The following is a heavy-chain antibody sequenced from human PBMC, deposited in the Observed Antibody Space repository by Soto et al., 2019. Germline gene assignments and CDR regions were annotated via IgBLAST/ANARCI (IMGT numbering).Heavy chain of an antibody. J-gene: IGHJ6*02. CDR3: ARDLFSNCPEGYYYYGMDV. CDR2: IIPIFGTA. Sequence: QVQLVQSGAEVKKPGSSVKVSCKASGGTFSSYAISWVRQAPGQGLEWMGGIIPIFGTANYAQKFQGRATITADESTSTAYMEPSSLRSEDTAVYYCARDLFSNCPEGYYYYGMDVWGQGTTVTVSS. D-gene: IGHD4-4*01. CDR1: GGTFSSYA. V-gene: IGHV1-69*01.